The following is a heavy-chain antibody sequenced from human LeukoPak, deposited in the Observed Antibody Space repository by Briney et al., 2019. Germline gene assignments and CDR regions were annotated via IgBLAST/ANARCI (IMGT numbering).Heavy chain of an antibody. CDR1: GYSFTSYW. CDR2: LYAGDSDT. V-gene: IGHV5-51*01. Sequence: GESLQISCKGSGYSFTSYWIGWVRQMPGKGLEWMGILYAGDSDTRCSPSFQGQVTISVDKSISTAYLQWSSLQASDTAMYYCARAIGTSQFYFYYGMDVWGQGTTVTVSS. CDR3: ARAIGTSQFYFYYGMDV. D-gene: IGHD2-2*01. J-gene: IGHJ6*02.